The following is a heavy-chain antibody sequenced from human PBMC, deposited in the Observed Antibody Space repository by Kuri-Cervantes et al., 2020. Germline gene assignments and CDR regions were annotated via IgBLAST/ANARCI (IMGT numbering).Heavy chain of an antibody. CDR3: ARYVDVEASCGDCDAFDI. J-gene: IGHJ3*02. CDR2: IYSDGST. V-gene: IGHV3-53*01. Sequence: GGSLRLSCAASGFTVSSNYMSWVRQTPGRGLEWVSFIYSDGSTYYADSVKGRFTISRDNSKNMLFLQMNGLRGEDTAMYYCARYVDVEASCGDCDAFDIWGQGTMVTVSS. CDR1: GFTVSSNY. D-gene: IGHD2-21*02.